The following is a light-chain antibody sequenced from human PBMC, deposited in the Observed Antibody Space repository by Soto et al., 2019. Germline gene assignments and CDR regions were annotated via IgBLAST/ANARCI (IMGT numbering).Light chain of an antibody. Sequence: EIVLTQSPGTLSLSPGERATLSCRASQSVSSNYLAWYQQKPGQAPRLLIYGASTRATGIPAKFSGSGSGTEFTLTISSLQSEDFAVYYCQRRSNWPTFGGGTKVDIK. V-gene: IGKV3D-20*02. CDR3: QRRSNWPT. J-gene: IGKJ4*01. CDR1: QSVSSNY. CDR2: GAS.